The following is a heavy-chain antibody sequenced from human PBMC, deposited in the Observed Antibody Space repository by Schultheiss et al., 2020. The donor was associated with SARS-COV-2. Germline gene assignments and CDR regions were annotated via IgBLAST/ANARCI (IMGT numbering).Heavy chain of an antibody. CDR3: ARVAHQLPSDYYYYMDV. J-gene: IGHJ6*03. Sequence: GGSLRLSCAASGFTFSNAWMSWVRQAPGKGLEWVANIKQDGSEKYYVDSVKGRFSISRDNSKNTLYLQMNSLRAEDTAVYYCARVAHQLPSDYYYYMDVWGKGTTVTVSS. D-gene: IGHD2-2*01. V-gene: IGHV3-7*01. CDR1: GFTFSNAW. CDR2: IKQDGSEK.